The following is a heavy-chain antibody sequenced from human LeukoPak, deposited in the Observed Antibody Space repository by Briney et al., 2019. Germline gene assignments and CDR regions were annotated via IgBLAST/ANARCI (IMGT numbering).Heavy chain of an antibody. J-gene: IGHJ4*02. CDR2: IYYTGRT. CDR3: ARDLPYYFDY. CDR1: GGSISNKY. V-gene: IGHV4-59*12. Sequence: SETLSLTCSISGGSISNKYWSWIRQPPGKGLEWIGYIYYTGRTNYNPSLKSRVTISLDTSKNQFSLKLSSVTAADTAVYYCARDLPYYFDYWGQGTLVTVSS.